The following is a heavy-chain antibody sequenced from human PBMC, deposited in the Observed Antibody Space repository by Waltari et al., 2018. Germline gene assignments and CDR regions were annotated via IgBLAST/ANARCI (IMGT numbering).Heavy chain of an antibody. D-gene: IGHD3-16*01. J-gene: IGHJ6*02. V-gene: IGHV3-23*01. Sequence: EMQLLESGGGLAQPGGSVRLSCAASGFTLTRYPLHWVRQAPGRGLEGVSLMSGSGLIDYADSVKGRFTISRDNSKNTVFLQMDSLRAEDTAVYYCAKDEGNRRAPTFGMDVWGRGTTVIVS. CDR2: MSGSGLI. CDR1: GFTLTRYP. CDR3: AKDEGNRRAPTFGMDV.